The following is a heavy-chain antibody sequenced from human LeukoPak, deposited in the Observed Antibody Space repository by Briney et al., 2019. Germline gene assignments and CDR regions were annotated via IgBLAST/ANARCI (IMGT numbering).Heavy chain of an antibody. D-gene: IGHD3-16*01. CDR1: GFTFSTYA. J-gene: IGHJ6*02. Sequence: GGSLRLSCAASGFTFSTYAMSWVRQAPGKGLERVSVISGSGGSTYYADSVKGRFTISRDNSKNTLYLQMNSLRAEDTAVYYCAKRRATQGVYNGLHVWGQGTTVTVSS. V-gene: IGHV3-23*01. CDR2: ISGSGGST. CDR3: AKRRATQGVYNGLHV.